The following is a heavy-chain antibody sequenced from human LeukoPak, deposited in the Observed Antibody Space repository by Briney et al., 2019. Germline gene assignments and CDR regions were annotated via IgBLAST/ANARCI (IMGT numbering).Heavy chain of an antibody. D-gene: IGHD3-3*01. V-gene: IGHV3-48*03. Sequence: GGSLRLSCAASGFTISDYEMNWVRQAPGKGLEWISYISGSASTIYSADSVKGRLTISRDNAKNSLYLQMNSLGAEDTAVYYCARLEWFGDMGFYYYAMDVWGKGTTVTVSS. CDR2: ISGSASTI. J-gene: IGHJ6*04. CDR3: ARLEWFGDMGFYYYAMDV. CDR1: GFTISDYE.